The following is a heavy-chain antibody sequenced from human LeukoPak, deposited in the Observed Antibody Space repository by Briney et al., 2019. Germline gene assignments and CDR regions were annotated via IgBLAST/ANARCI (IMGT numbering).Heavy chain of an antibody. J-gene: IGHJ4*02. D-gene: IGHD2-2*01. V-gene: IGHV6-1*01. CDR3: ARDFVSARNIVVVPAARNLYYFDY. CDR1: GDSVSSSSAA. Sequence: SQTLSLTCAISGDSVSSSSAAWNWIRQSPSRGLEWLGRTYYRSKWYNDYAVSVKSRITINPDTSKNQFSLQLNSVTPEDTAVYYCARDFVSARNIVVVPAARNLYYFDYWGQGTLVTVSS. CDR2: TYYRSKWYN.